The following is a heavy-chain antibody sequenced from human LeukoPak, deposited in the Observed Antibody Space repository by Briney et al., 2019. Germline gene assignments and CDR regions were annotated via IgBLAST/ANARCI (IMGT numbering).Heavy chain of an antibody. V-gene: IGHV1-2*02. J-gene: IGHJ4*02. Sequence: ASVKVSCKASGYTFTGYYMHWVRQAPGQGLEWMGWINPNSGGTNYAQKFQGRVTMTRDTTISTAYMELSRLRSDDTAVYYCARDGRTEYSSSWQVKFDYWGQGTLVTVSS. CDR3: ARDGRTEYSSSWQVKFDY. D-gene: IGHD6-13*01. CDR2: INPNSGGT. CDR1: GYTFTGYY.